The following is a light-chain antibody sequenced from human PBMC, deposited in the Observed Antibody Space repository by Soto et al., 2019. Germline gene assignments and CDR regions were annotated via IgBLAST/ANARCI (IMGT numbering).Light chain of an antibody. CDR1: QTINRY. Sequence: IQMTQSPSSLSASVGDRVTITCRASQTINRYLSWYQQKPGKAPNLLISAASTLQAGVPSRFSGSESGTEFTLTISSLQPEDFATYYCQQTYSSPWTFGHGTKVEIK. J-gene: IGKJ1*01. CDR3: QQTYSSPWT. V-gene: IGKV1-39*01. CDR2: AAS.